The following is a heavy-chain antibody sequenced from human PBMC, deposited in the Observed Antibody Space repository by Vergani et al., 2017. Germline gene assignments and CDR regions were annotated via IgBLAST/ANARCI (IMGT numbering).Heavy chain of an antibody. V-gene: IGHV1-69*01. CDR3: ARDTRRSFDVSYDFDS. CDR1: GGTFSSYA. J-gene: IGHJ4*02. D-gene: IGHD3-9*01. CDR2: IIPMFGTT. Sequence: QVQLVQSGAEVKKPGSSVKVSCKASGGTFSSYAISWVRQAPGQGLELMGGIIPMFGTTHYAQKFQGRITITADESTSTAYMELSSLRSEDTAVYYCARDTRRSFDVSYDFDSWGQGTLVTVSS.